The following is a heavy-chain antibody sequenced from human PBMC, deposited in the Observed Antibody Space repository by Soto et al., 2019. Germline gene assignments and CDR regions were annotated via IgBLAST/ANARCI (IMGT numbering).Heavy chain of an antibody. Sequence: ASVEISCKACGDRFTTYVVHGVRQAPGQGLQWMGLINPSDGSTNYAQKFQGRVTMTRDTSTSTVYMELSGLTSDDTAVYYCAKVGVSVAQPYIWFDPWGQGTQVTVSS. V-gene: IGHV1-46*01. J-gene: IGHJ5*02. CDR2: INPSDGST. CDR3: AKVGVSVAQPYIWFDP. CDR1: GDRFTTYV. D-gene: IGHD2-21*01.